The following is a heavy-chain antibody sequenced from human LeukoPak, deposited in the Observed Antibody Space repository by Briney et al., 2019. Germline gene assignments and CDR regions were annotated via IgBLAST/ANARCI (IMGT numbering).Heavy chain of an antibody. Sequence: PGGSLRLSCAASGFTFSSYEMNWVRQAPGKGLEWVSYISSSGTSIYYADSVKGRFTISRDNAKNSLYLQMNSLRAEDTAVYYCARYSSGWYNQDYWGQGTLVTVSS. CDR2: ISSSGTSI. CDR1: GFTFSSYE. D-gene: IGHD6-19*01. CDR3: ARYSSGWYNQDY. J-gene: IGHJ4*02. V-gene: IGHV3-48*03.